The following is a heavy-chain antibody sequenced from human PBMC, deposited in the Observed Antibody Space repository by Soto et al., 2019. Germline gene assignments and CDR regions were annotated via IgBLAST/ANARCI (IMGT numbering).Heavy chain of an antibody. CDR2: ANHSGST. J-gene: IGHJ4*02. D-gene: IGHD3-10*01. Sequence: QLQLQESGPGLVRPSGTLSLTCAVSGGFTSTNNWWSWVRQPPGKGLEWIGDANHSGSTKYNPSLKSRVSISVDKSKNQISLKLTSATAADTAVYYCARSPPSSYYGGSGTFDYWGQGTLVTVSS. V-gene: IGHV4-4*02. CDR3: ARSPPSSYYGGSGTFDY. CDR1: GGFTSTNNW.